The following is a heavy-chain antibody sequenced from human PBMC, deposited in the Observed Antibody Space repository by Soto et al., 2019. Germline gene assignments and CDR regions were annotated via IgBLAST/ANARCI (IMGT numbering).Heavy chain of an antibody. CDR1: GYTFTSYY. J-gene: IGHJ6*02. CDR2: INPSGGST. CDR3: ARDGSSTARGYYYYGMDV. D-gene: IGHD2-2*01. Sequence: ASVKVSCKASGYTFTSYYMHWVRQAPGQGLEWMGIINPSGGSTSYAQKFQCRVTMTRDTSTSTVYMELSSLRSEDTAVYYCARDGSSTARGYYYYGMDVWDQGTTVAVSS. V-gene: IGHV1-46*01.